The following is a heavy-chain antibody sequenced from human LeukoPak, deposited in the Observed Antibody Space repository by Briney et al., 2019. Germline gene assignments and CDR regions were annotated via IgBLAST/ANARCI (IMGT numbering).Heavy chain of an antibody. CDR1: GFTFSDYY. CDR2: ISSRGSTI. D-gene: IGHD3-3*01. Sequence: PGGSLRLSCAASGFTFSDYYMSWIRQAPGKGLEWVSYISSRGSTIYYADSVKGRFTISRDNAKNSLYLQMNSLRAEDTAVYYCARLFPIFGVVIRGWFDPWGQGTQVTVSS. CDR3: ARLFPIFGVVIRGWFDP. J-gene: IGHJ5*02. V-gene: IGHV3-11*04.